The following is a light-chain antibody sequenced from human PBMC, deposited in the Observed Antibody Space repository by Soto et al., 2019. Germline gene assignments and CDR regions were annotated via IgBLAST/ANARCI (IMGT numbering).Light chain of an antibody. V-gene: IGKV3-20*01. CDR3: QHYNYWPYT. CDR1: QSVSSNY. Sequence: EILLTQSPRTLSLSSGGRATFSCTASQSVSSNYLAWYQQKPGQAPRLLIYGAFKRATGIPDRFSGSGSGTDFTLTISSLQSEDFADYYCQHYNYWPYTFGQGTKVDIK. CDR2: GAF. J-gene: IGKJ2*01.